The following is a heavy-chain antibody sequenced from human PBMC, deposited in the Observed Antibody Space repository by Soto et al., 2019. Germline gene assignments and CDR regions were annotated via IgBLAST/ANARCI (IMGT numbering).Heavy chain of an antibody. CDR3: AKELRNEQNYYGMDV. D-gene: IGHD1-1*01. J-gene: IGHJ6*02. CDR2: IKSKTDGGTT. Sequence: GGSLRLSCAASGFTFSNAWMNWVRQAPGKGLEWVGRIKSKTDGGTTDYAAPVKGRFTISRDNSKNTLYLQMNSLRAEDTAVYYCAKELRNEQNYYGMDVWGQGTTVTVSS. V-gene: IGHV3-15*07. CDR1: GFTFSNAW.